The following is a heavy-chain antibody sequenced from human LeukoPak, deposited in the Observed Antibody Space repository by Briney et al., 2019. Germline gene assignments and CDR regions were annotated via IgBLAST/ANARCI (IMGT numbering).Heavy chain of an antibody. CDR3: ATDRRFGELLGIVDPGFDY. J-gene: IGHJ4*02. CDR2: FDPEDGET. CDR1: GYTLTELS. V-gene: IGHV1-24*01. D-gene: IGHD3-10*01. Sequence: ASVKVSCKVSGYTLTELSMHWVRQAPGKGLEWMGGFDPEDGETIYAQKFQGRVTMTADTSTDTAYMELSSLRSEDTAVYYCATDRRFGELLGIVDPGFDYWGQGTLVTVSS.